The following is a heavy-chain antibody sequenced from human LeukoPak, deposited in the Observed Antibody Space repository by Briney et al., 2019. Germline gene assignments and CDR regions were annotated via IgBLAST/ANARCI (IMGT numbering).Heavy chain of an antibody. CDR2: IYYSGST. D-gene: IGHD3-22*01. CDR1: GGSISSYY. V-gene: IGHV4-59*01. CDR3: ARERRSYYYDSSGYYPGAFDI. J-gene: IGHJ3*02. Sequence: SETLSLTCTVSGGSISSYYWSWIRQPPGKGLEWIGYIYYSGSTNYNLSLKSRVTISVDTSKNQFSLKLSSVTAADTAVYCCARERRSYYYDSSGYYPGAFDIWGQGTMVTVSS.